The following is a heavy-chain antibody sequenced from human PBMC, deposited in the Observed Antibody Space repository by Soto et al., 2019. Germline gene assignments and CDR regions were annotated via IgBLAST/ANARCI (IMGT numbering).Heavy chain of an antibody. J-gene: IGHJ6*02. Sequence: SETLSLTCSVSGADINTYSWTWIRQPAGKGLEWIGRIYPSASINYNPSLKGRVTLSVDTSTNQVSLRLASVTAADTAIYYCARDREAGYSIYYGMDVCGQGTTVTVS. V-gene: IGHV4-4*07. CDR3: ARDREAGYSIYYGMDV. CDR1: GADINTYS. CDR2: IYPSASI. D-gene: IGHD5-18*01.